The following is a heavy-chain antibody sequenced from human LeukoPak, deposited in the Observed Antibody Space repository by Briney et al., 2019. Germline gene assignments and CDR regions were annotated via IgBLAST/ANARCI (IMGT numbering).Heavy chain of an antibody. CDR2: IYHSGGT. Sequence: SETLSLTCTVSGGSISSSSYYWSWIRQPPGKGLEWIGYIYHSGGTNYNPSLKSRVTISVDTSKKQFSLKLSSVTAADTAVYYCARVPMGLGAFDIWGQGTMVTVSS. V-gene: IGHV4-61*01. CDR1: GGSISSSSYY. CDR3: ARVPMGLGAFDI. D-gene: IGHD3-16*01. J-gene: IGHJ3*02.